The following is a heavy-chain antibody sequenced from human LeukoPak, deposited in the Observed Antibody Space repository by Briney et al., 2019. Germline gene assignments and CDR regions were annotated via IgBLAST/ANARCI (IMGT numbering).Heavy chain of an antibody. J-gene: IGHJ5*02. CDR3: ARDRGFYCSGGSCYSKKGRWFDP. Sequence: SETLSLTCTVSGGSISSSSYYWGWIRQPPGKGLEWIGSIYYSGSTYYNPSLKSRVTISVDTSKNQFSLKLSSVTAADAAVYYCARDRGFYCSGGSCYSKKGRWFDPWGQGTLVTVSS. CDR2: IYYSGST. D-gene: IGHD2-15*01. CDR1: GGSISSSSYY. V-gene: IGHV4-39*07.